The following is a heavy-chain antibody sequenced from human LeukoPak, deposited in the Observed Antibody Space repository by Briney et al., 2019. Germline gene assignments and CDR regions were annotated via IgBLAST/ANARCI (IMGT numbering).Heavy chain of an antibody. J-gene: IGHJ4*02. CDR2: TYYRSKWYN. CDR1: GDSVSSNTAA. D-gene: IGHD3-3*02. V-gene: IGHV6-1*01. CDR3: ARSISSGGFRLDY. Sequence: SQTLSLTCPISGDSVSSNTAAWNWIRQSPSRGLEWLGRTYYRSKWYNDYAVSVKSRITINPDTSKNQFSLQLYSVTPEDTAVYYCARSISSGGFRLDYWGQGTLVNVSS.